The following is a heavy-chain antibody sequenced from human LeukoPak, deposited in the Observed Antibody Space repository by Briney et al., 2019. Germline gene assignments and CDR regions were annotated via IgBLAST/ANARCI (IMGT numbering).Heavy chain of an antibody. CDR3: AKDRPGEMAIDY. J-gene: IGHJ4*02. V-gene: IGHV3-23*01. CDR2: ISGSGGST. D-gene: IGHD5-24*01. CDR1: GGSFSGYY. Sequence: ETLSLTCAVYGGSFSGYYWSWVRQAPGKGLEWVSAISGSGGSTYYADSVKGRFTISRDNSKSTLYLQMNSLRAEDTAVYYCAKDRPGEMAIDYWGQGTLVTVSS.